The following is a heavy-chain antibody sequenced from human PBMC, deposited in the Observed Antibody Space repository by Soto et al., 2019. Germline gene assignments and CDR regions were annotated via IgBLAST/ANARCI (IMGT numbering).Heavy chain of an antibody. J-gene: IGHJ4*02. CDR3: ARSDHYYYDSSGYWDY. CDR1: GGSISSYY. D-gene: IGHD3-22*01. Sequence: PSETLSLTCTVSGGSISSYYWSWIRQPPGKGLEWIGYIYYSGSTNYNPSLKSRLTISVDTSKNQFSLKLGSVTAADTAVYYCARSDHYYYDSSGYWDYWGQGTLVTVSS. V-gene: IGHV4-59*08. CDR2: IYYSGST.